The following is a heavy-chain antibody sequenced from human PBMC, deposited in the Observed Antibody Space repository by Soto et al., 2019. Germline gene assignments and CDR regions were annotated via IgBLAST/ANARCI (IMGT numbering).Heavy chain of an antibody. CDR2: INRSGST. Sequence: PSETLSLTCTVYGGSFSGYYWSWIRQPPGKGLEWIGEINRSGSTNYNPSLKSRVTISVDTSKNHFSLKLSSVTAADTAVYYCARGRSYDILTGYYLNDFDYWGQGTLVTVSS. D-gene: IGHD3-9*01. V-gene: IGHV4-34*01. CDR3: ARGRSYDILTGYYLNDFDY. CDR1: GGSFSGYY. J-gene: IGHJ4*02.